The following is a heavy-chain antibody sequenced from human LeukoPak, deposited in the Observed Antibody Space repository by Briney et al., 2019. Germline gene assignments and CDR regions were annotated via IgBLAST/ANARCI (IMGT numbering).Heavy chain of an antibody. Sequence: SETLSLTCAVYGGSFSGYYWSWIRQPPGKGLEWIGEINHSGSTNYNPSLKSRVTISVDTSKNQFSLKLSSVTAADTAVYYCARRPGYYDSSGYYSPFDYWGQGTLVTVSS. CDR3: ARRPGYYDSSGYYSPFDY. CDR1: GGSFSGYY. V-gene: IGHV4-34*01. CDR2: INHSGST. D-gene: IGHD3-22*01. J-gene: IGHJ4*02.